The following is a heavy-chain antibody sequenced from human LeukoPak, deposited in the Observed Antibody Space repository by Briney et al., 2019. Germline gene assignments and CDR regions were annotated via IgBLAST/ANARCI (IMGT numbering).Heavy chain of an antibody. D-gene: IGHD1-26*01. J-gene: IGHJ6*03. CDR3: ARDIRTAQYSSYYYYYMDV. CDR2: ISSSGSTI. V-gene: IGHV3-11*04. Sequence: GGSLRLSCAASGFTFSDYYMSWIRQAPGKGLEWVSYISSSGSTIYYADSVKGRFTISRDNAKNSLYLQMNSLRAEDTAVYYCARDIRTAQYSSYYYYYMDVWGKGTTVTVSS. CDR1: GFTFSDYY.